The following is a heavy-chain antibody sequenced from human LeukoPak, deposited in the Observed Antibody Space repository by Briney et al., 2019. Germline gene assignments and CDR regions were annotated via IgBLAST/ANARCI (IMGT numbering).Heavy chain of an antibody. CDR1: GFTFRSYS. CDR3: ARARPDTLTTVTPDY. CDR2: ISSSSSYI. Sequence: PGGSLRLFCAASGFTFRSYSMNWVRQAPGKGLECVSSISSSSSYIYYADSVKGRFTISRDNAKNSLYLQMHSLRAEDTAVYYCARARPDTLTTVTPDYWGQGTLVTVSS. V-gene: IGHV3-21*01. J-gene: IGHJ4*02. D-gene: IGHD4-17*01.